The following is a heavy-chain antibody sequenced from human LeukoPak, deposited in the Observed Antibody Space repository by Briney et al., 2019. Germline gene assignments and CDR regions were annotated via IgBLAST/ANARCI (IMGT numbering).Heavy chain of an antibody. V-gene: IGHV3-33*01. CDR1: GFTFSSYG. J-gene: IGHJ4*02. D-gene: IGHD5-18*01. CDR3: VRENQVTASFDY. CDR2: IWYHGSNK. Sequence: GGSLRLSCAASGFTFSSYGMHWVRQAPGKGLEWVAVIWYHGSNKYYADSVKGRFTISRDNSKNTLYLQMNSLRAEDTAVYHCVRENQVTASFDYWGQGTLVTVSS.